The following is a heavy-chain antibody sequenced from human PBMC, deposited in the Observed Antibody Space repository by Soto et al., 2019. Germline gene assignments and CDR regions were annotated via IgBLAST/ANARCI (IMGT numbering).Heavy chain of an antibody. Sequence: EVQLVESGGGLVKPGGSLRLSCEASGFAFSNFAMNWVRQAPGKGLEWVSSISGGSDFIYYTDSVKGRFTISRDNAKNTLYLQMTGLGGDDTAVYYCARDLLSGANYYAYWGQGTLFTVSS. CDR3: ARDLLSGANYYAY. CDR2: ISGGSDFI. D-gene: IGHD6-19*01. J-gene: IGHJ4*02. CDR1: GFAFSNFA. V-gene: IGHV3-21*01.